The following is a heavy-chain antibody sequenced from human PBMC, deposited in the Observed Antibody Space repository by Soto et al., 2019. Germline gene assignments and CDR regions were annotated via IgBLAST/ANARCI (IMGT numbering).Heavy chain of an antibody. Sequence: SETLSLTCTVSGGSISNNHYYWSWIRQPPGKGLEWIGYINYSGSTNYNPSLKSRVTISVDTSKNQFSLKLSSVTAADTAVYYCARAYGGYADYWGQGALVTVSS. J-gene: IGHJ4*02. CDR3: ARAYGGYADY. V-gene: IGHV4-61*01. CDR1: GGSISNNHYY. CDR2: INYSGST. D-gene: IGHD5-12*01.